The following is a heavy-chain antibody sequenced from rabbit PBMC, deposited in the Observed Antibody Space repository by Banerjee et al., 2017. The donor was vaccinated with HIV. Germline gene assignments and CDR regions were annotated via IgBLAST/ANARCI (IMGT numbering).Heavy chain of an antibody. J-gene: IGHJ6*01. V-gene: IGHV1S40*01. CDR2: IDAGSSGFT. CDR3: ARDTSSSFSSYGMDL. D-gene: IGHD1-1*01. Sequence: QQLVESGGGLVKPGASLTLTCKASGFSFSSGYDMCWVRQAPGKGLEWVACIDAGSSGFTYFANWAKGRFTVSKTSSTTVTLQMTRLTAADTATYFCARDTSSSFSSYGMDLWGQGTLVTVS. CDR1: GFSFSSGYD.